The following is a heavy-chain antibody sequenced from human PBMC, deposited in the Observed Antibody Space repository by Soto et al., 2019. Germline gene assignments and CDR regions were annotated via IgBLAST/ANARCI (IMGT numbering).Heavy chain of an antibody. CDR2: SSSSGSFT. J-gene: IGHJ4*02. CDR1: VFTFSDHY. V-gene: IGHV3-11*06. Sequence: LRLSFAASVFTFSDHYMSWIRQAPGKGLEWIGYSSSSGSFTRYADSVKGRFSISRDNAKNSLYLQINSLRGDDTAIYYCVRSGDNYNLLDYWGQGTPVTVSS. D-gene: IGHD1-1*01. CDR3: VRSGDNYNLLDY.